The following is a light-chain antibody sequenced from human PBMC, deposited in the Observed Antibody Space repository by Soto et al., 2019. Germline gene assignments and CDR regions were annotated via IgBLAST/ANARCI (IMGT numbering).Light chain of an antibody. Sequence: EIVLTQSPGTLSLSPGERATLSCRTSQSVSSDLAWYQQKPGQAPRLLIYGASSRATGIPDRFSGSGSGTDFTLTISRLEPEDFAVYYCQQYGSSPLFGPGTKVDIK. CDR3: QQYGSSPL. CDR2: GAS. CDR1: QSVSSD. V-gene: IGKV3-20*01. J-gene: IGKJ3*01.